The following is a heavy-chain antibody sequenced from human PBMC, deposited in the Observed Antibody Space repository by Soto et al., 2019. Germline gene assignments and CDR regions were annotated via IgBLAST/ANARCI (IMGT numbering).Heavy chain of an antibody. J-gene: IGHJ5*02. CDR3: ARGYCSGGSCYSDWFDP. D-gene: IGHD2-15*01. CDR2: IIPIFGTA. Sequence: QVQLVQSGAEVKKPGSSVKVSCKASGGTFSSYAISWVRQAPGQGLEWMGGIIPIFGTANYAQKLQGRVTITADKSTSTAYMELSSLRSEDTAVYYCARGYCSGGSCYSDWFDPWGQGTLVTVSS. V-gene: IGHV1-69*06. CDR1: GGTFSSYA.